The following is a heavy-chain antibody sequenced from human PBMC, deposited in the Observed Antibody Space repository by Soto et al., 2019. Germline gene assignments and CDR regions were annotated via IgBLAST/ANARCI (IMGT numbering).Heavy chain of an antibody. J-gene: IGHJ4*02. CDR3: AKGGVTMVRGAKDSPVD. CDR1: GFTFSSYG. V-gene: IGHV3-30*18. D-gene: IGHD3-10*01. Sequence: QVQLVESGGGVVQPGRSLRLSCAASGFTFSSYGMHWVRQAPGEGLEWVAVISYDGSNKYYADSVKGRFTISRDNSKNTLYLQMNSLRAEDTAVYYCAKGGVTMVRGAKDSPVDWGQGTLVTVSS. CDR2: ISYDGSNK.